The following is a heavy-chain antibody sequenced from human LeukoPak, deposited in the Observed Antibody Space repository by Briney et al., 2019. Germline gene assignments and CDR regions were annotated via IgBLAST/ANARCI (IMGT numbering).Heavy chain of an antibody. CDR3: ARNRVVRVYYGSGSYYKPDY. V-gene: IGHV4-34*01. Sequence: PSETLSLTCAVYGGSFSGYYWSWIRRPPGKGLEWIGEINHSGSTNYNPSLKSRVTISVDTSKNQFSLKLSSVTAADTAVYYCARNRVVRVYYGSGSYYKPDYWGQGTLVTVSS. CDR1: GGSFSGYY. D-gene: IGHD3-10*01. CDR2: INHSGST. J-gene: IGHJ4*02.